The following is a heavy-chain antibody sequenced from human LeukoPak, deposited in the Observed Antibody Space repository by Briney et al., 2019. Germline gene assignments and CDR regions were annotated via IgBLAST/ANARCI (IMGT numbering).Heavy chain of an antibody. V-gene: IGHV3-23*01. CDR1: GFTFSSYG. J-gene: IGHJ4*02. CDR2: ISGSGGST. D-gene: IGHD6-13*01. Sequence: GGSLRLSCAASGFTFSSYGMSWVRQAPGKGLEWVSAISGSGGSTYYADSVKGRFTISRDNSKNTLYLQMNSLRAEDTAVYYCAKDESSAAAGPGFDYWGQGTLVTVSS. CDR3: AKDESSAAAGPGFDY.